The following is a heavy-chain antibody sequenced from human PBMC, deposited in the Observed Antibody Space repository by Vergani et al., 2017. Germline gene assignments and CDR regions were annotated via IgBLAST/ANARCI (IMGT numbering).Heavy chain of an antibody. V-gene: IGHV4-61*02. CDR1: GGSISSGSYY. Sequence: QVQLQESGPGLVKPSQTLSLTCTVSGGSISSGSYYWSWIRQPAGKGLEWIGRIYTSGSTNYNPSLKSRVTISVDTSKNQFSLKLSSMTAADTAVYYCARETGYSSAGRFDPWGQGTLVTVSS. CDR3: ARETGYSSAGRFDP. CDR2: IYTSGST. J-gene: IGHJ5*02. D-gene: IGHD6-19*01.